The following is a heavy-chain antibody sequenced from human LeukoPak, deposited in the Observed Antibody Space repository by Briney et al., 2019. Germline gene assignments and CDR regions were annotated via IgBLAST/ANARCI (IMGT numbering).Heavy chain of an antibody. CDR3: ARGRYFDRAFDI. CDR1: GFTFRSYG. CDR2: ISGSGDST. V-gene: IGHV3-23*01. Sequence: PGGSLRLSCAASGFTFRSYGMTWVRQAPGKGLEWVSAISGSGDSTYYADSVKGRFTISRDNSRNTLYLQMNSLRAEDTAVYYCARGRYFDRAFDIWGQGTMVTVSS. D-gene: IGHD3-9*01. J-gene: IGHJ3*02.